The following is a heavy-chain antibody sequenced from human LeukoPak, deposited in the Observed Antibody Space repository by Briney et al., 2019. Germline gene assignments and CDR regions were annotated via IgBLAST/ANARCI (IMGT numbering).Heavy chain of an antibody. CDR3: AREVTGTTNYYYYYYYMDV. CDR1: GYSISSGYY. D-gene: IGHD1-20*01. J-gene: IGHJ6*03. Sequence: SETLSLTCTVSGYSISSGYYWGWIRQPPGKGLEWIGSIYHSGSTYYNPSLKSRVTISVDTSKNQFSLKLSSVTAADTAVYYCAREVTGTTNYYYYYYYMDVWGKGTTVTVSS. V-gene: IGHV4-38-2*02. CDR2: IYHSGST.